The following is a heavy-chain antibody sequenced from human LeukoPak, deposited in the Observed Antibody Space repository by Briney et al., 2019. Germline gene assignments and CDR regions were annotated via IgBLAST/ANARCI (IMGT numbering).Heavy chain of an antibody. CDR3: ARTPYGSGSHSTYNWFDP. J-gene: IGHJ5*02. V-gene: IGHV1-2*02. D-gene: IGHD3-10*01. CDR1: GYTFTGYY. CDR2: INPNSGGT. Sequence: ASVKVSCKASGYTFTGYYMHWVRQAPGQGLEWMGWINPNSGGTNYAQKFQGRVTMTRNTSISTAYMELSSLRSEDTAVYYCARTPYGSGSHSTYNWFDPWGQGTLVTVSS.